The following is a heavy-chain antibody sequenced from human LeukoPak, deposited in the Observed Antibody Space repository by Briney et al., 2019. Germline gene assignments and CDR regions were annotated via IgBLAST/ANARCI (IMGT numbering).Heavy chain of an antibody. J-gene: IGHJ3*01. CDR1: GFTFSSYT. CDR3: VRGTSHPV. V-gene: IGHV3-48*04. D-gene: IGHD1-14*01. CDR2: ILSDSGTTI. Sequence: PGGSLRLSCATSGFTFSSYTMNWVRQAPGKGLEWISSILSDSGTTIHYADSVKGRFTISRDDAKNSLYLQMNSLRVEDTAVYYWVRGTSHPVWGQGTTVTVSS.